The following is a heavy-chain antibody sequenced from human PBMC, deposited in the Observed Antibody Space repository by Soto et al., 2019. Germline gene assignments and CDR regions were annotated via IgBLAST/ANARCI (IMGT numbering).Heavy chain of an antibody. CDR3: AKVAPHSSGPSEYFQH. Sequence: EVQLVESGGGLVQPGRSLRLSCAGSGFTFDEYAMHWVRQAPGKGLEWVASITWNGVNIGYADSVKGRFTISRDNRQNLPQLQMDHPGAEDTALYYLAKVAPHSSGPSEYFQHWGQGTLVTVSS. V-gene: IGHV3-9*01. CDR1: GFTFDEYA. J-gene: IGHJ1*01. D-gene: IGHD6-19*01. CDR2: ITWNGVNI.